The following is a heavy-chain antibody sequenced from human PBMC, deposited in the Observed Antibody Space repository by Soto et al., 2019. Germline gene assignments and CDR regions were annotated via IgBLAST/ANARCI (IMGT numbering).Heavy chain of an antibody. V-gene: IGHV3-30-3*01. CDR3: ARGYYYDSSGLNWFDP. D-gene: IGHD3-22*01. CDR2: ISYDGSNK. CDR1: GFTFSSYA. J-gene: IGHJ5*02. Sequence: GGSLRLSCAASGFTFSSYAMHWVRQAPGKGLEWVAVISYDGSNKYYADSVKGRFTISRDNSKNTLYLQMNSLRAEDTAVYYWARGYYYDSSGLNWFDPWGQGTLVTVSS.